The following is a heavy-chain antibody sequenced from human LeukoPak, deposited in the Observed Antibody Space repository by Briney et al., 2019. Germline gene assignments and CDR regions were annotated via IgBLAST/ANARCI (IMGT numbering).Heavy chain of an antibody. D-gene: IGHD2-2*01. J-gene: IGHJ4*02. V-gene: IGHV1-2*02. CDR2: INPNSGDT. CDR1: GYTFTGYY. CDR3: ARANPLYCSSTTCLFDY. Sequence: VASVKVSCKASGYTFTGYYMHWVRQAPGQGFEWMGWINPNSGDTNYAQKFQGRVTMTGDTSISTAHMELSRLRSDDTAVYYCARANPLYCSSTTCLFDYWGQGTLVTVSS.